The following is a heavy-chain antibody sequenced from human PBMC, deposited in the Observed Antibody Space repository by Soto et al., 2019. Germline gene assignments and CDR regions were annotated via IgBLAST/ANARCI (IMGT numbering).Heavy chain of an antibody. V-gene: IGHV4-34*08. CDR2: VNHTGIT. D-gene: IGHD6-13*01. J-gene: IGHJ4*01. CDR3: AIRVDAPVGTYTIDY. CDR1: GETFIGYF. Sequence: SEALSLTCAVYGETFIGYFWTWILQPPWKGLEWIGEVNHTGITTYNPSLKGRVTMSMDTSKNQFSLKVTSVTAADTGVYYCAIRVDAPVGTYTIDYWGHGTLVT.